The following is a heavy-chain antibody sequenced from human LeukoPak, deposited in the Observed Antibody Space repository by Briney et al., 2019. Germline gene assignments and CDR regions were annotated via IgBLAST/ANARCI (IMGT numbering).Heavy chain of an antibody. CDR2: IYNSGTT. J-gene: IGHJ5*01. D-gene: IGHD3-9*01. CDR1: GYSIRSGYY. V-gene: IGHV4-38-2*02. CDR3: ARAPSRYDVLTGYYGGWFDS. Sequence: SETLSLTCTVSGYSIRSGYYWGWGRPSPGKGLEWIGSIYNSGTTYYNPSLKRRVTISTDTSKNQFSLRLSSVTAADMAVYYCARAPSRYDVLTGYYGGWFDSWGQGTLVTVSS.